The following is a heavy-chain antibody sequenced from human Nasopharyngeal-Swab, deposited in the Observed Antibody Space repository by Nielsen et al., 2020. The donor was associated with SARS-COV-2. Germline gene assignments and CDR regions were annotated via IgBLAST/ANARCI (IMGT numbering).Heavy chain of an antibody. CDR3: TTVMVRGVRPGH. CDR1: GFTFSNAW. J-gene: IGHJ4*02. V-gene: IGHV3-15*01. D-gene: IGHD3-10*01. CDR2: IKSKTDGGTT. Sequence: GESLKISCVASGFTFSNAWMSWVRQAPGKGLEWVGRIKSKTDGGTTDYAAPVKGRFTISRDDSKNTMYLQMNSLKTEDTAVYYCTTVMVRGVRPGHWGQGTLVTVDS.